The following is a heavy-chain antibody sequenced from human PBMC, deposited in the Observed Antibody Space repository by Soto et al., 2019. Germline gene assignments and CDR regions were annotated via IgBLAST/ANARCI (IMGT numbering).Heavy chain of an antibody. Sequence: QVELQESGPRLVRPSETLYLTCTVSGGSMSGYRWSWGRQPAGKGLEWIGRGHSTGSTDYKPSVESRITVSLDTSKKQFSLKLRSVTAADTALYFCARDSVSLTLFDYWGQGILVTVSS. CDR2: GHSTGST. CDR1: GGSMSGYR. J-gene: IGHJ4*02. D-gene: IGHD3-10*01. CDR3: ARDSVSLTLFDY. V-gene: IGHV4-4*07.